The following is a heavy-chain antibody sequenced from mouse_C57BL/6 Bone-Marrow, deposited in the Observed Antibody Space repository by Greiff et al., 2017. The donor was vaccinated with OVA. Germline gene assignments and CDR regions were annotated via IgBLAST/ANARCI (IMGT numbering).Heavy chain of an antibody. CDR2: IDPSDSYT. CDR1: GYTFTSYW. J-gene: IGHJ4*01. V-gene: IGHV1-50*01. Sequence: VQLQQPGAELVKPGASVKLSCKASGYTFTSYWMQWVKQRPGQGLEWIGEIDPSDSYTNYNQKFKGKATLTVDTSSSTAYMQLSSLTSEDSAVYYCAREGVVATGDAMDYWGQGTSVTVSS. D-gene: IGHD1-1*01. CDR3: AREGVVATGDAMDY.